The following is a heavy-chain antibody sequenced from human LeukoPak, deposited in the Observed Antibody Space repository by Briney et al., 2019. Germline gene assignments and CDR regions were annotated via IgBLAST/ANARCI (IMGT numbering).Heavy chain of an antibody. CDR1: GYTFADYY. CDR2: INPNSGGT. J-gene: IGHJ5*02. V-gene: IGHV1-2*02. D-gene: IGHD2-2*02. CDR3: AREPVVLVPAAIFNWFDP. Sequence: ASVKVSCKASGYTFADYYIHWVRHAPGHGPEWMGWINPNSGGTNYAQKFQGRVTMSRDTSISTAYMEVSRLRSDDTALYYCAREPVVLVPAAIFNWFDPWGQGTLVTVSS.